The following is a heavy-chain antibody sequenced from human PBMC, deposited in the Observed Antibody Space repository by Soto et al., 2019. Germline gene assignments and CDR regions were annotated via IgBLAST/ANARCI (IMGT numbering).Heavy chain of an antibody. CDR1: GFTFSNAW. V-gene: IGHV3-15*01. CDR3: NKDEGRDGNNF. Sequence: EVLLVESGGGLVQPGGSLRLSCAASGFTFSNAWMSWVRQAPGKGLEWVGRIKSKTDGGTTDYAAPVKGRFTISREDSKNTLYLKMNSLNTEDTAVYYCNKDEGRDGNNFWGQGTLVTVSS. CDR2: IKSKTDGGTT. J-gene: IGHJ4*02. D-gene: IGHD2-15*01.